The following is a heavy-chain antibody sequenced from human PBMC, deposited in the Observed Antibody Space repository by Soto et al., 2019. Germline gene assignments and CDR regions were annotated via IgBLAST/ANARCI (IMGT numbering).Heavy chain of an antibody. CDR3: ARGNPFNYAGFDV. J-gene: IGHJ6*02. CDR1: GYTFSDFD. Sequence: ASVKVSCKASGYTFSDFDINWLRQASGQGPEWMGWMNAKSGDTFFAQRFQGKFNMTWDTSLSTAYMEVGSLTSDDTAMYYCARGNPFNYAGFDVWGQGTTVTVSS. D-gene: IGHD3-16*01. CDR2: MNAKSGDT. V-gene: IGHV1-8*01.